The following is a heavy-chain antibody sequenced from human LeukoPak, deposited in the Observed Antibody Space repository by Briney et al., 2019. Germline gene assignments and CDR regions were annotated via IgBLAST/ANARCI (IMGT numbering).Heavy chain of an antibody. Sequence: PGGSLRLSCAASGFTFSHYSMNWVRQAPGKGLEWVSSISSSSSYIYYADSVKGRFTISRDNAKNSLYLQMNSLRAEDTAVYYCAREGGYYDSSGYYPLGYWGQGTLVTVSS. V-gene: IGHV3-21*04. CDR3: AREGGYYDSSGYYPLGY. D-gene: IGHD3-22*01. J-gene: IGHJ4*02. CDR2: ISSSSSYI. CDR1: GFTFSHYS.